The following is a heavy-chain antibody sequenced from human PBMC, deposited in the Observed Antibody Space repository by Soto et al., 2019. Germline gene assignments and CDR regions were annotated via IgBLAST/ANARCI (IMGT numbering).Heavy chain of an antibody. CDR3: ARVRQLVGYLYYYMDV. J-gene: IGHJ6*03. CDR1: GYIFTNCA. Sequence: ASVKVSCKASGYIFTNCAIHWVRQAPGQRLEWMGWINAGNGNTQYSQKFQGRVTITSDTYTSTAYMELRSLRSEDTAEYYCARVRQLVGYLYYYMDVWGKGTTVTVSS. CDR2: INAGNGNT. D-gene: IGHD6-6*01. V-gene: IGHV1-3*01.